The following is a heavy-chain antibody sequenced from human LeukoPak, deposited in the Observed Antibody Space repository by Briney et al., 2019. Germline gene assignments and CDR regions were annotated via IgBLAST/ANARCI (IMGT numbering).Heavy chain of an antibody. J-gene: IGHJ4*02. D-gene: IGHD6-19*01. CDR3: ARGLIAVAGTPFDY. V-gene: IGHV3-7*01. CDR1: GFTFSSYW. CDR2: IKQDGSEK. Sequence: PGGSLRLSCAASGFTFSSYWMSWVRQAPGKGLEWVANIKQDGSEKYYVDSVKGRFTISRDNAKNSLYLQMNSLRAEDTAVYYCARGLIAVAGTPFDYWGQGTLVTVSS.